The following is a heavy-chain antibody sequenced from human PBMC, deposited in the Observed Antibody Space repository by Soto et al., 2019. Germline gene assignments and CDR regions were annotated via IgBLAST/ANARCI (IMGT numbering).Heavy chain of an antibody. CDR3: ARGPQSHRGYSSSSRLYHYGMDV. V-gene: IGHV4-31*03. J-gene: IGHJ6*02. D-gene: IGHD6-6*01. Sequence: PSETLSLTCTVSGGSISSGGYYWSWIRQHPGKGLEWIGYIYYSGSTYYNPSLKSRVTISVDTSKNQFSLKLSSVTAADTAVYYCARGPQSHRGYSSSSRLYHYGMDVWGQGTTVTVSS. CDR1: GGSISSGGYY. CDR2: IYYSGST.